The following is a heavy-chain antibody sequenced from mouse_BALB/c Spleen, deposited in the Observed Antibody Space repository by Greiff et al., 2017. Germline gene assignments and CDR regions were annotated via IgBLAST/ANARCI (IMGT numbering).Heavy chain of an antibody. J-gene: IGHJ4*01. D-gene: IGHD2-10*01. CDR2: IYPGDGDT. CDR3: ARSAYYGAMDY. V-gene: IGHV1-87*01. Sequence: QVQLQQSGAELARPGASVKLSCKASGYTFTSYWMQWVKQRPGQGLEWIGAIYPGDGDTRYTQKFKGKATLTADKSSSTAYMQLSSLASEDSAVYYCARSAYYGAMDYWGQGTSVTVSS. CDR1: GYTFTSYW.